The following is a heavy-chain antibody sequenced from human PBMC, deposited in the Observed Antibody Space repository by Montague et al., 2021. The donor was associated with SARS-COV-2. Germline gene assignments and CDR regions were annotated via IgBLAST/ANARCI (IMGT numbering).Heavy chain of an antibody. CDR3: ARRGYTKVWSGMDV. CDR2: IHHSGST. J-gene: IGHJ6*02. V-gene: IGHV4-39*01. CDR1: GGSISSSTYY. D-gene: IGHD6-13*01. Sequence: SETLSLTCTVSGGSISSSTYYWGWIRQPPGKGLEWIGSIHHSGSTYYNPSLETRVTISVDTSKNQSSLKLSSVTAADTAVFYCARRGYTKVWSGMDVWGQGITVTVSS.